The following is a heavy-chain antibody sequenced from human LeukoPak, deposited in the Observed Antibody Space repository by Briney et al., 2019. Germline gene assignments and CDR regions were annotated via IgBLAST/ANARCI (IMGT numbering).Heavy chain of an antibody. CDR2: IYYSGST. D-gene: IGHD2-2*02. V-gene: IGHV4-59*01. J-gene: IGHJ4*02. Sequence: SETLSLTCTVSGGSISSYYWSWIRQPPGKGLEWIGYIYYSGSTNHNPSLKSRVTISVDTSKNQFSLKLSSVTAADTAVYYCARTTGYKRGGLDYWGQGTLVTVSS. CDR1: GGSISSYY. CDR3: ARTTGYKRGGLDY.